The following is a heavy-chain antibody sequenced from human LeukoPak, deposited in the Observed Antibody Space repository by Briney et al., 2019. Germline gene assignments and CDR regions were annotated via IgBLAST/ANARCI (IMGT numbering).Heavy chain of an antibody. CDR3: ARAIAAAYDAFDI. J-gene: IGHJ3*02. D-gene: IGHD6-13*01. V-gene: IGHV3-23*01. CDR1: GFTFSSYA. Sequence: GGSLRLSCAASGFTFSSYAMSWVRQAPGKGLEWVSAISGSGGSTYYADSVKGRFTISRDNAKNSLYLQMNSLRAEDTAVYYCARAIAAAYDAFDIWGQGTMVTVSS. CDR2: ISGSGGST.